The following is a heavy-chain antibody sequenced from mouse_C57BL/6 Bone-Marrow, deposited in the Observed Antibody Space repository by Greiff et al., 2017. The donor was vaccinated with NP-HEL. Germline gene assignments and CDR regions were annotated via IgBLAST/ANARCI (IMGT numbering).Heavy chain of an antibody. V-gene: IGHV1-54*01. J-gene: IGHJ1*03. CDR3: ARRVAKWYFDV. CDR2: INPGSGGT. CDR1: GYAFTNYL. Sequence: QVQLQQSGAELVRPGTSVKVSCKASGYAFTNYLIEWVKQRPGQGLEWIGVINPGSGGTNYNEKFKGKATLTADKSSSTAYLQLSSLTSEDSAVYFCARRVAKWYFDVWGTGTTVTVSS. D-gene: IGHD1-1*01.